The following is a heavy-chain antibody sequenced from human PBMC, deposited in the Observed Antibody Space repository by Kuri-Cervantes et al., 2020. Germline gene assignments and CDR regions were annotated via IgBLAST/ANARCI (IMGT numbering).Heavy chain of an antibody. CDR2: ISESGGTT. CDR1: GFTFSSYA. V-gene: IGHV3-23*01. CDR3: AKNWGRSSAMSDY. D-gene: IGHD2-2*01. Sequence: GESLKISCAASGFTFSSYAMHWVRQAPGKGLEWVSAISESGGTTYYADSVKGRFTISRDNSKITLYLQMNRLRAEDTAVYHCAKNWGRSSAMSDYWGQGTLVTVSS. J-gene: IGHJ4*02.